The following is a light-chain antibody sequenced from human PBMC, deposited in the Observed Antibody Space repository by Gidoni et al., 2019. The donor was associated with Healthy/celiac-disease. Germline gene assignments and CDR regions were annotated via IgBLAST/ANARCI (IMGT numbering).Light chain of an antibody. CDR2: AAS. V-gene: IGKV1-9*01. CDR3: QQLNSYPQGFT. CDR1: QGISSY. Sequence: DIQFTQSPSFLSASVGDRVTITCRASQGISSYLAWYQQKPGKAPKLLIYAASTLQSGVPSRFSGSGSGTEFTLTISSLQPEDFATYYCQQLNSYPQGFTFGPGTKVDIK. J-gene: IGKJ3*01.